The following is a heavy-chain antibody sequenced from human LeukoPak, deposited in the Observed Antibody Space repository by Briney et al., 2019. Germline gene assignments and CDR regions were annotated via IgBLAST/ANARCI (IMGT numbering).Heavy chain of an antibody. CDR3: ARIRNCGGDCYLIDY. CDR2: IWYDGSNK. CDR1: GFTSSSNG. D-gene: IGHD2-21*02. V-gene: IGHV3-33*01. J-gene: IGHJ4*02. Sequence: GGSLRLSCAASGFTSSSNGMNWVRQAQGKGLEWVAVIWYDGSNKYYADSVKGRFTISRDNSKNTLYLQMNSLRAEDTAVYYCARIRNCGGDCYLIDYWGQGTLVTVSS.